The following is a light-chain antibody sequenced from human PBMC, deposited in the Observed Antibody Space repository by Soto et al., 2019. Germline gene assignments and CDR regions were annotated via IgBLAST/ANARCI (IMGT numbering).Light chain of an antibody. Sequence: DIVLTQSPVTLSLSPGDRATLSCRASQSVDIRYLAWYQQRPGQAPRLLIYGASNRAAAIPGRFSGSGSGTDFTLTISRLEPEDFAVYYCQQYADPQGFIFGPGTKVDLK. CDR2: GAS. V-gene: IGKV3-20*01. CDR1: QSVDIRY. J-gene: IGKJ3*01. CDR3: QQYADPQGFI.